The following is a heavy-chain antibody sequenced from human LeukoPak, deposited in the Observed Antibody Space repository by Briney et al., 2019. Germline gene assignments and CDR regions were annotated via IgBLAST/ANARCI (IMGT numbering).Heavy chain of an antibody. J-gene: IGHJ6*03. CDR1: GGSISNKY. CDR3: ARDWGVGGRPGYMDV. V-gene: IGHV4-59*01. CDR2: IYYSGNT. D-gene: IGHD6-6*01. Sequence: SETLPLTCTVSGGSISNKYWSWIRQPPGKGLEWIGYIYYSGNTNYNPSLKSRVTILVDTSKNQVSLKLSSVTAADTAVYFCARDWGVGGRPGYMDVWGKGTTVTVSS.